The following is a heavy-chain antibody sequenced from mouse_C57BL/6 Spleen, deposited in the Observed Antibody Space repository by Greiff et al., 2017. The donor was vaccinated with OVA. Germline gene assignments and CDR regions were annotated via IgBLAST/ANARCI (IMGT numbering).Heavy chain of an antibody. CDR2: ISYDGSN. Sequence: EVQLQESGPGLVKPSQSLSLTCSVTGYSITSGYYWNWIRQFPGNKLEWMGYISYDGSNNYNQSLKNRISITRDTSKNQFFLKLNSVTTEDTATYYCARERGFTTPRVFDYWGQGTTLTVSS. J-gene: IGHJ2*01. CDR1: GYSITSGYY. CDR3: ARERGFTTPRVFDY. V-gene: IGHV3-6*01. D-gene: IGHD1-1*01.